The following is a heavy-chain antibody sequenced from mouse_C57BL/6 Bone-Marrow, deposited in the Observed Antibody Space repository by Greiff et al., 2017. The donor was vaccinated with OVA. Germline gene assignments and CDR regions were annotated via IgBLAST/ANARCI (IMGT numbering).Heavy chain of an antibody. D-gene: IGHD2-3*01. J-gene: IGHJ2*01. CDR1: GFTFSSYG. CDR2: ISSGGSYT. V-gene: IGHV5-6*01. CDR3: ARQTYVGYYVNFDY. Sequence: EVMLVESGGDLVKPGGSLKLSCAASGFTFSSYGMSWVRQTPDKRLEWVATISSGGSYTYYPDSVKGRFTISRDNAKNTLYLQMSSLKSEDTAMYYCARQTYVGYYVNFDYWGQGTTLTVSS.